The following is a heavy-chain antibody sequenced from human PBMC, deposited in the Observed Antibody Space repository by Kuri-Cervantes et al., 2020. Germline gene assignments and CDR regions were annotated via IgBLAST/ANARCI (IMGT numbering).Heavy chain of an antibody. CDR2: IYYSGST. Sequence: GSLRLSCTVSGGSISTYYWSWIRQAPGKGLEWIGYIYYSGSTKYNPSLKSRVTISLDTSKNQFSLKLSSVTAADTAVYYCARASYCGGDCSPRFDPWGQGTLVTVSS. CDR1: GGSISTYY. CDR3: ARASYCGGDCSPRFDP. V-gene: IGHV4-59*12. J-gene: IGHJ5*02. D-gene: IGHD2-21*01.